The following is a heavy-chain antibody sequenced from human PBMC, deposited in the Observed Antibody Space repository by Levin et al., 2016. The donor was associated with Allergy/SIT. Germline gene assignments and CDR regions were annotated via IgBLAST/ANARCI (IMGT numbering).Heavy chain of an antibody. J-gene: IGHJ4*02. CDR3: ASTYSSSWYDHYFDY. V-gene: IGHV4-61*01. Sequence: SETLSLTCTVSGGSVSSGSYYWSWIRQPPGKGLEWIGYIYYSGSTKYNPSLKSRVTISVDTSKNQFSLKLSSVTAADTAVYYCASTYSSSWYDHYFDYWGQGTLVTVSS. CDR2: IYYSGST. CDR1: GGSVSSGSYY. D-gene: IGHD6-13*01.